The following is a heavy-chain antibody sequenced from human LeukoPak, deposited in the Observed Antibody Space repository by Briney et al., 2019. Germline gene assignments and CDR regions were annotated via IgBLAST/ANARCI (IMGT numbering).Heavy chain of an antibody. V-gene: IGHV3-33*01. J-gene: IGHJ6*02. CDR1: GLSLTTHG. Sequence: PGGSLRLSCAASGLSLTTHGMHWVRQAPGKGLEWVAVIWYDGSNKYYADSVKGRFTISRDNSKNTLYLQMNSLRAEDTAVYYCARSDLTMIVVVMPYYYYGMDVWGQGTTVTVSS. CDR2: IWYDGSNK. D-gene: IGHD3-22*01. CDR3: ARSDLTMIVVVMPYYYYGMDV.